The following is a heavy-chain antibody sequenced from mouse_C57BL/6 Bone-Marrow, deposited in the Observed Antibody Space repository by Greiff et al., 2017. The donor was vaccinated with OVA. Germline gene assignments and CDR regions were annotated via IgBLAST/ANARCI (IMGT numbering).Heavy chain of an antibody. CDR2: IDPEDGDT. CDR1: GFNIKDYY. Sequence: EVQLQQSGAELVRPGASVKLSCTASGFNIKDYYMHWVKQRPEQGLEWIGRIDPEDGDTGYAPKFQGKATMTADTSSNTAYLQLSSLTSEDTAVYYCTTDDGYPYYFDYWGQGTTLTVSS. D-gene: IGHD2-3*01. CDR3: TTDDGYPYYFDY. V-gene: IGHV14-1*01. J-gene: IGHJ2*01.